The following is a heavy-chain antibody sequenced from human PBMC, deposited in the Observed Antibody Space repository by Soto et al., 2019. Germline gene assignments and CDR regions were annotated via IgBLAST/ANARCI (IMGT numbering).Heavy chain of an antibody. D-gene: IGHD3-3*01. J-gene: IGHJ4*02. CDR2: IYYSGST. CDR3: ARVNYDFWSGYFFY. CDR1: GGSISSYY. Sequence: SETLSLTCTVSGGSISSYYWSWIRQPPGKGLEWIGYIYYSGSTNYSPSLKSRVTISVDTSKNQFSLKLSSVTAADTAVYYCARVNYDFWSGYFFYWGQGTLVTVSS. V-gene: IGHV4-59*01.